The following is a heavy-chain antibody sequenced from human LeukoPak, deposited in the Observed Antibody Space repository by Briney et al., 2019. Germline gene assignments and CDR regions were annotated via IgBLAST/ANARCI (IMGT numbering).Heavy chain of an antibody. CDR1: GYSISSGYY. CDR2: IYHSGST. V-gene: IGHV4-38-2*01. CDR3: ARLGEDSSGWYDY. Sequence: SGTLSLTCVVSGYSISSGYYWGWIRQPPGNGLEWIGSIYHSGSTYYNPSLKSRVTISVDTSKNQFSLKLSSVTAADTAVYYCARLGEDSSGWYDYWGQGTLVTVSS. D-gene: IGHD6-19*01. J-gene: IGHJ4*02.